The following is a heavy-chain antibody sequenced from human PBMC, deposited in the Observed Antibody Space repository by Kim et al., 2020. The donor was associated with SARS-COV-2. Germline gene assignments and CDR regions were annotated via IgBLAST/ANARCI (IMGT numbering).Heavy chain of an antibody. CDR3: AKFSPPLDDAFDI. Sequence: YADSCKGRFTSSRENAKNTLYLKMNSLGVEDTAVYYCAKFSPPLDDAFDIWGQGTMVTVSS. V-gene: IGHV3-23*03. D-gene: IGHD3-3*01. J-gene: IGHJ3*02.